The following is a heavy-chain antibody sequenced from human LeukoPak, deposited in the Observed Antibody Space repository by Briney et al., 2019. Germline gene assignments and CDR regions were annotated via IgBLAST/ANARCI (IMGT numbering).Heavy chain of an antibody. D-gene: IGHD2-2*01. Sequence: ASVKVSCKAAGYTFTTYYVHWVRQAGGQGSEWMGVINPSGGSTSFAQKFQARLTMTRDTSTSTVYMELSGLSSEDTAVYYCAREIVVVPSAMGFDPWGQGTLVTVSS. CDR2: INPSGGST. V-gene: IGHV1-46*01. J-gene: IGHJ5*02. CDR1: GYTFTTYY. CDR3: AREIVVVPSAMGFDP.